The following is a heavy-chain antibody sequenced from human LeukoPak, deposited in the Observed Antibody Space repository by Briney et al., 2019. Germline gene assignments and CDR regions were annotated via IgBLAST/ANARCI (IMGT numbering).Heavy chain of an antibody. CDR2: IYTSGST. CDR1: GGSISSGSYY. V-gene: IGHV4-61*02. J-gene: IGHJ4*02. Sequence: SETLSLTCTVSGGSISSGSYYWSWIRQPAGKGLEWIGRIYTSGSTNYNPPLKSRVTISVDTSKNQFSLKLSSVTAADTAVYYCARGLRANWYLDYWGQGTLVTVSS. CDR3: ARGLRANWYLDY. D-gene: IGHD2-8*01.